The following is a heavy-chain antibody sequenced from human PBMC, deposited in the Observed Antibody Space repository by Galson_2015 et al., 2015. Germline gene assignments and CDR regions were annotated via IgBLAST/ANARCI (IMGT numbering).Heavy chain of an antibody. V-gene: IGHV3-73*01. J-gene: IGHJ4*02. CDR2: IRSKANSYAT. D-gene: IGHD5-18*01. Sequence: SLRLSCAASGFTFSGSAMHWVRQASGKGLEWVGRIRSKANSYATAYAASVKGRFTISRDDSKNTAYLQMNSLKTEDAAVYYCTRHEGGYSYGYDYWGQGTLVTVSS. CDR1: GFTFSGSA. CDR3: TRHEGGYSYGYDY.